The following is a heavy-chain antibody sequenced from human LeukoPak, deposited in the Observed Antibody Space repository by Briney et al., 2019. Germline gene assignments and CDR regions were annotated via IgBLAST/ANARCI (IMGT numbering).Heavy chain of an antibody. J-gene: IGHJ1*01. CDR2: INHSGST. CDR1: GGSFSGYY. D-gene: IGHD2-2*02. V-gene: IGHV4-34*01. Sequence: ASETLSLTCAVYGGSFSGYYWSWIRQPPGKGLEWIGEINHSGSTNYNPSLKSRVTISVDRSKNQFSLKLSSVTAADTAVYYCARDLAYCSSTSCYTYFQHWGQGTLVTVSS. CDR3: ARDLAYCSSTSCYTYFQH.